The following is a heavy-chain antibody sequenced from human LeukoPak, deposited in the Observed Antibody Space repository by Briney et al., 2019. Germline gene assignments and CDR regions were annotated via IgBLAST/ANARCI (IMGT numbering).Heavy chain of an antibody. Sequence: ASVKVSCKASGYTFTGYYMHWVRQAPGQGLEWMGWINPNSGGTNYAQKFQGRVTMTRDTSISTAYMELSRLRSDDTAVYYCGLTDLHDSSEIDYWGQGTLVTVSS. CDR3: GLTDLHDSSEIDY. D-gene: IGHD3-22*01. CDR2: INPNSGGT. J-gene: IGHJ4*02. V-gene: IGHV1-2*02. CDR1: GYTFTGYY.